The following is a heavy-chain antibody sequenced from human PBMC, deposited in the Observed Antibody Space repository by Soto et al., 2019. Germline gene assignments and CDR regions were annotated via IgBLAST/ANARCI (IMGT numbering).Heavy chain of an antibody. V-gene: IGHV4-31*03. CDR3: ARVDWNYPADP. J-gene: IGHJ5*02. D-gene: IGHD1-7*01. Sequence: SETLSLTCPVSGGSISSGGYYWSWIRQHPGKGLEWIGYIYYSGSTYYNPSLKSRVTISVDTSKNQFSLKLSSVTAADTAVYYCARVDWNYPADPWGQGTLVTVSS. CDR2: IYYSGST. CDR1: GGSISSGGYY.